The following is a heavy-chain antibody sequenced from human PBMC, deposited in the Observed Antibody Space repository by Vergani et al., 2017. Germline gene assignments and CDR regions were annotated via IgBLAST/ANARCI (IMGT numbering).Heavy chain of an antibody. Sequence: EVQLVESGGGLIHPGGSLRLSCEGSGFSFSGYWMHWVRQSPEKGLVWVSRIKSDGSITNYADSVKGRFTISRDNAKNTLYLEMNSLRGDDPAIYYCVRARCSGHCFMTHWFDSWGQGTLVTVS. CDR1: GFSFSGYW. D-gene: IGHD5-12*01. CDR2: IKSDGSIT. CDR3: VRARCSGHCFMTHWFDS. J-gene: IGHJ5*01. V-gene: IGHV3-74*01.